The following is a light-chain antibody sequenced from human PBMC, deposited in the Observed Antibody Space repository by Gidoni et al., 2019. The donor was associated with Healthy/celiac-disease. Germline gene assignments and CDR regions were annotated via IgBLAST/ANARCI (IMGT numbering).Light chain of an antibody. CDR2: GAS. Sequence: EIVLTQPPGTLPLSPGERATLSCRASQSVSSSDLAWYQQKPGQAPRLLIYGASSRATGIPDRFSGSGSGTDFTLTISRLEPEDCAVYYCQQYGSSPPITFGQGTRLEIK. CDR1: QSVSSSD. J-gene: IGKJ5*01. V-gene: IGKV3-20*01. CDR3: QQYGSSPPIT.